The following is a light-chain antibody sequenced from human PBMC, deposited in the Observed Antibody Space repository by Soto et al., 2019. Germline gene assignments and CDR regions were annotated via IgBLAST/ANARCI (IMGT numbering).Light chain of an antibody. V-gene: IGLV1-40*01. CDR2: ADN. CDR1: SSNIGAGYD. J-gene: IGLJ2*01. Sequence: QSVLTQTPSVSGALGQKITMSCTGSSSNIGAGYDVHWYQQFPGAAPRLLIYADNNRPSGVPDRFSASNSGTSASLAITGLQGEDEANYYCQSYDTSLSGVIFGAGTKLTVL. CDR3: QSYDTSLSGVI.